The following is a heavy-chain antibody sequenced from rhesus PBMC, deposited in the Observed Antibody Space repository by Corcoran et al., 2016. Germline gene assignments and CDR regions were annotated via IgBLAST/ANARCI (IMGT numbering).Heavy chain of an antibody. J-gene: IGHJ6*01. Sequence: QVTLKESGPALVTPTPTLTLTCTFSGFSISPPGTGVAWHRQPPRKALEWLSSSYWNDSKYYSTSLKSRLTSSKDTSKNQVVLTMTNMDPVDTATYYCARVLTSLDSWGQGVVVTVSS. CDR1: GFSISPPGTG. CDR3: ARVLTSLDS. CDR2: SYWNDSK. V-gene: IGHV2-95*01.